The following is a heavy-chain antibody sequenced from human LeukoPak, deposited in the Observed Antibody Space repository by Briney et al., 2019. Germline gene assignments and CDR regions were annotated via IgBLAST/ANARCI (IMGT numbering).Heavy chain of an antibody. Sequence: GGSRRLSCEASGFTFSTYEMNWVRQAPGKGLEWVSYISSSGSTLYYADSVKGRVTISRDDGKNTLYLHMNSLRDDDTAVYYRPTDQRYAFDYWGQGILVTVSS. CDR1: GFTFSTYE. J-gene: IGHJ4*02. D-gene: IGHD3-9*01. CDR3: PTDQRYAFDY. CDR2: ISSSGSTL. V-gene: IGHV3-48*03.